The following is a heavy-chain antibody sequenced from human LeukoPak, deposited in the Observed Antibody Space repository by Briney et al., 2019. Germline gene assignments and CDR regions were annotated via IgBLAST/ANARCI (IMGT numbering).Heavy chain of an antibody. D-gene: IGHD7-27*01. CDR1: GFSISNYW. J-gene: IGHJ4*02. Sequence: PGGSLRLSCAASGFSISNYWMNWVRQAPVKGLEWVANIKQDGSEKNYVNSVKGRFTISRDNAKNSLILQMDSLRDEDTAVYYCAGGVWAPFDSWGQGTLVSVSS. V-gene: IGHV3-7*01. CDR3: AGGVWAPFDS. CDR2: IKQDGSEK.